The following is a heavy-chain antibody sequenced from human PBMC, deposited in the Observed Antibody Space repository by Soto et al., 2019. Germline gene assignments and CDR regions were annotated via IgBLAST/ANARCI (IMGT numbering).Heavy chain of an antibody. Sequence: QVQLVQSGAEVKKPGASVKVSCKASGYTFTSYYMHWVRQAPGQGLEWMGIIDPSGGGTSYAQKFXGRLTKTGDTAXXXVXXELSSLRSEDTAVYYCARDRVDCSGSKCSRSVEDTWGQGTLVTVSS. CDR3: ARDRVDCSGSKCSRSVEDT. CDR2: IDPSGGGT. CDR1: GYTFTSYY. J-gene: IGHJ5*02. D-gene: IGHD2-15*01. V-gene: IGHV1-46*01.